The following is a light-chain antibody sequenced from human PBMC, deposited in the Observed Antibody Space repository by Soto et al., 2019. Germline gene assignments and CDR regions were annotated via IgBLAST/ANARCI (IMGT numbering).Light chain of an antibody. J-gene: IGLJ2*01. CDR2: DAT. V-gene: IGLV7-46*01. Sequence: QAVVTQEPSLTVSPGGTVTLTCGSSTGAVTSGHYPYWFQQKPGQAPRTLIYDATNKHSWTPARFSGSLLGGKAALTLSGAQPEDEAEYYCLLFQGGVVIFGGGTKLTVL. CDR3: LLFQGGVVI. CDR1: TGAVTSGHY.